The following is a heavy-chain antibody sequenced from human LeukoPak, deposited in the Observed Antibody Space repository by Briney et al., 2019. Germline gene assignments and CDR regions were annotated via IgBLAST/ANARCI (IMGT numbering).Heavy chain of an antibody. D-gene: IGHD3-10*01. J-gene: IGHJ6*03. CDR2: IRYNGNNQ. Sequence: PGRSLRLSCAASGFTFDDYAMHWVRQAPGKGLEWVAFIRYNGNNQYYADSVKGRFTISRDNSKNTLYLQMNSLKGDDTAVYYCAKDSAFYYIDVWGKGTTVIISS. V-gene: IGHV3-30*02. CDR1: GFTFDDYA. CDR3: AKDSAFYYIDV.